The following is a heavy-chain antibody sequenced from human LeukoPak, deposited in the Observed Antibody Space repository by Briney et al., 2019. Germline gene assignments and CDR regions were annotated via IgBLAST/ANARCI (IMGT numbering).Heavy chain of an antibody. Sequence: GGSLRLSCAASGFTFSSYAMHWVRQAPGKGLEWAALISYDGNNKYYADSVKGRFTISRDNSKNRLYLQMDSLRAEDTAVYSCASLPPDIVVVPAARLDYWGQGTLVTVSS. D-gene: IGHD2-2*01. CDR2: ISYDGNNK. CDR1: GFTFSSYA. V-gene: IGHV3-30-3*01. J-gene: IGHJ4*02. CDR3: ASLPPDIVVVPAARLDY.